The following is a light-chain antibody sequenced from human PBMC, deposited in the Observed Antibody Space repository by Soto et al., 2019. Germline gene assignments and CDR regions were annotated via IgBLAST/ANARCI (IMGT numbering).Light chain of an antibody. CDR3: KTWDDSLNGFYV. CDR2: RNN. V-gene: IGLV1-47*01. CDR1: TSNIGSNY. Sequence: QSVLTQPPSASGTPGQGVTISCSGSTSNIGSNYVYWYQQLPGTAPKLLIYRNNQRPSGVPDRFSGSKSGTSASLAISGLRSDDEADYLCKTWDDSLNGFYVFGTGTKVTVL. J-gene: IGLJ1*01.